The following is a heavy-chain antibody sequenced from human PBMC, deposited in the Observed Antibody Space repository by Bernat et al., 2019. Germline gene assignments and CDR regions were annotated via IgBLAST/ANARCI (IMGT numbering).Heavy chain of an antibody. Sequence: QVQLVESGGGVVQPGRSLRLSCAASGFTFSSYGMHWVRQAPGKGLEWVAVISYDGSNKYYADSVKGRFTSRDNSKNTLYLQMNSLRAEDTAVYYCAKVFYDFWSGPPDYWGQGTLVTVSS. V-gene: IGHV3-30*18. CDR3: AKVFYDFWSGPPDY. D-gene: IGHD3-3*01. J-gene: IGHJ4*02. CDR2: ISYDGSNK. CDR1: GFTFSSYG.